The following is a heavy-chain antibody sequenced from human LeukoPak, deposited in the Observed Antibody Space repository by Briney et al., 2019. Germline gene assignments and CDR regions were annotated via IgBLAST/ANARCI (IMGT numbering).Heavy chain of an antibody. J-gene: IGHJ5*02. CDR1: GGSISSYY. Sequence: PSETLSLTCTVSGGSISSYYWSWIRQPPGKGLEWIGYIYYSGSTNYNPSLKSRVTISVDTSKNQFSLNLSSVTAADTAVYYCARVSCGGGTCYHSRGWFDAWGQGTLVTVSS. V-gene: IGHV4-59*12. CDR3: ARVSCGGGTCYHSRGWFDA. CDR2: IYYSGST. D-gene: IGHD2-15*01.